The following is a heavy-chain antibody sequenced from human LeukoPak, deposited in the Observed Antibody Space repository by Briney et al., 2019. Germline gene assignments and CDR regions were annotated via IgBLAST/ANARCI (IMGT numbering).Heavy chain of an antibody. V-gene: IGHV4-34*01. Sequence: SETLSLTCAVYGGSFSGYYWSWIRQPPGKGLEWIGEINHSGCTNYNPSLKSRVTISVDTSKNQFSLKLSSVTAADTAVYYCARDLGYSIPFDYWGQGTLVTVSS. CDR3: ARDLGYSIPFDY. J-gene: IGHJ4*02. CDR1: GGSFSGYY. D-gene: IGHD2-15*01. CDR2: INHSGCT.